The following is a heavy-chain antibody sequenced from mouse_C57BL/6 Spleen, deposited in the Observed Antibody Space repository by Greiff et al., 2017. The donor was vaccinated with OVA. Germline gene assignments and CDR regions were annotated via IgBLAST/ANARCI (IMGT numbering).Heavy chain of an antibody. CDR2: INPSSGYT. D-gene: IGHD6-1*01. CDR1: GYTFTSYW. V-gene: IGHV1-7*01. J-gene: IGHJ2*01. Sequence: QVQLQQSGAELAKPGASVKLSCKASGYTFTSYWMHWVKQRPGQGLEWIGYINPSSGYTKYNQKIKDKATLTADKSYSTAYMQLSSLTYEDSAVYYCAREDAIYFDYWGQGTTLTVAS. CDR3: AREDAIYFDY.